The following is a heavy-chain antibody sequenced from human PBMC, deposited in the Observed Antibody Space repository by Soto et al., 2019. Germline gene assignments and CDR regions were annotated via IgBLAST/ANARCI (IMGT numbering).Heavy chain of an antibody. D-gene: IGHD6-13*01. V-gene: IGHV2-5*02. Sequence: SGPTLVNPTQTLTLTCTFSGFSLSTSGVGVGWIRQPPGKALEWLALIYWDDDKRYSPSLKSRLTITKDTSKNQVVLTMTNMDPVDTATYYCAHTRIAAAGTSDYYYMDVWGKGTTVTVSS. CDR3: AHTRIAAAGTSDYYYMDV. CDR2: IYWDDDK. J-gene: IGHJ6*03. CDR1: GFSLSTSGVG.